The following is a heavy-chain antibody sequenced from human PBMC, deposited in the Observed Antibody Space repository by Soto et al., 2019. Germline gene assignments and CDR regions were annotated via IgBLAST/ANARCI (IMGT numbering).Heavy chain of an antibody. D-gene: IGHD2-21*02. V-gene: IGHV4-31*03. CDR3: ARSPIVVVTAYFDY. J-gene: IGHJ4*02. Sequence: QVQLQESGPGLVKPSQTLSLTCTVSGGSISSGGYYWSWIRQHPGKGLEWIGYIYYSGSTYYNPSLKSRVTISVDTSKNQFSLKLSSVTAADTAVYYCARSPIVVVTAYFDYWGQGTLVTVSS. CDR1: GGSISSGGYY. CDR2: IYYSGST.